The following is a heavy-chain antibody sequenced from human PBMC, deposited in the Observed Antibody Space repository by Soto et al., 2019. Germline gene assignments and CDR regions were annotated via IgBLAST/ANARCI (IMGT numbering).Heavy chain of an antibody. CDR2: ISGSGGST. D-gene: IGHD5-18*01. Sequence: EVQLLESGGGLVQPGGSLRLSCAASGFTFSSYAMSWVRQAPGKGLEWVSAISGSGGSTYYAGSVKGRFTISRDNSKNTLYQQINSVRAENTAVYYCAKPPSDSYGYVWLVYWGQGTLVTVGS. V-gene: IGHV3-23*01. CDR1: GFTFSSYA. CDR3: AKPPSDSYGYVWLVY. J-gene: IGHJ4*02.